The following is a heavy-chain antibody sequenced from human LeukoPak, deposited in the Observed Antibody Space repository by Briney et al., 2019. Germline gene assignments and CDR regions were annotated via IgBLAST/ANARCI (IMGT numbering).Heavy chain of an antibody. CDR2: IYSSGST. Sequence: SETLSLTCTVSGGSINDYYWSWILQPAGKGLEWIGRIYSSGSTNYNPSLKSRVAMSLGTSRNHFSLKLSSVTAADTAVYYCARSFDTHAFDIWGQGTVVTVSS. V-gene: IGHV4-4*07. J-gene: IGHJ3*02. CDR3: ARSFDTHAFDI. CDR1: GGSINDYY.